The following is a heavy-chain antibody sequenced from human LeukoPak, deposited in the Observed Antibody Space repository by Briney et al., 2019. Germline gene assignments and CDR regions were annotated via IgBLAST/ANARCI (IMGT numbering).Heavy chain of an antibody. CDR1: GFTFSSYG. Sequence: GGSLRLSCAASGFTFSSYGMSWVRQAPGKGLEWVSVISGSGGSTYYADSVKGRFTISRDNSKNTLFLQMNSLRAEDTAVYYCAKVLGSGWYVGSWGQGTLVTVSS. J-gene: IGHJ4*02. V-gene: IGHV3-23*01. CDR2: ISGSGGST. CDR3: AKVLGSGWYVGS. D-gene: IGHD6-19*01.